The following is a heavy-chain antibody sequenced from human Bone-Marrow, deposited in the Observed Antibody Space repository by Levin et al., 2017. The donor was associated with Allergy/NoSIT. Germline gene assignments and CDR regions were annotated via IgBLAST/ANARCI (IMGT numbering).Heavy chain of an antibody. CDR2: IKRDGSAT. D-gene: IGHD3-9*01. Sequence: LPGGSLRLSCGASGFTFSDYSMNWVRRAPGRGLEWVANIKRDGSATSYVDSVKGRFTISRDNARSSLYLQMSSLTAEDTAVYYCARTYFDEKGSQYRAFDIWGQGTRVTVSS. CDR3: ARTYFDEKGSQYRAFDI. J-gene: IGHJ3*02. CDR1: GFTFSDYS. V-gene: IGHV3-7*01.